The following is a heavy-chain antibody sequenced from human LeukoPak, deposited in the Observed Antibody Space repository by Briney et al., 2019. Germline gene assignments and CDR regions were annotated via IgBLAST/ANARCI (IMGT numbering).Heavy chain of an antibody. V-gene: IGHV3-21*01. D-gene: IGHD3-10*01. CDR3: ARDSSGALWFGEP. CDR1: GFTFSSYS. J-gene: IGHJ4*02. CDR2: ISSSSSYI. Sequence: PGGSLRLSCAASGFTFSSYSMNWVRQAPGKGLEWVSSISSSSSYIYYADSVKGRFTISRDNAKNSLYLQMNSLRAEDTAVYYCARDSSGALWFGEPRGQGTLVTVSS.